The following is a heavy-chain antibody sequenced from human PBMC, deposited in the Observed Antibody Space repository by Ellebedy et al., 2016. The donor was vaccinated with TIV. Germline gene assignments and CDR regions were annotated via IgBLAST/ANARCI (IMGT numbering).Heavy chain of an antibody. Sequence: ASVKVSXXASGYTFTSHGIRWVRQAPGQGLEWMGWISAYNGNTNYAQKLQGRVTMTTDTSTSTAYMELRSLRSDDTAVYYCARVDTAMDVWGKGTTVTVSS. CDR1: GYTFTSHG. D-gene: IGHD5-18*01. J-gene: IGHJ6*04. V-gene: IGHV1-18*01. CDR3: ARVDTAMDV. CDR2: ISAYNGNT.